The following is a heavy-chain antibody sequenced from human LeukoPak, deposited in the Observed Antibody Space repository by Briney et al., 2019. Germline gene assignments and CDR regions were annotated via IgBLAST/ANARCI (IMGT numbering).Heavy chain of an antibody. CDR2: INHDGSAT. Sequence: PGGSQRLSCVSSEFTFSDYWMSWVRQAPDKGLEWVANINHDGSATWYVDSVRGRFTISRDNAKNSLHLQMNSLRDEDTAVYYCARAGGPGTVDYWGQGTLGTVSS. CDR1: EFTFSDYW. V-gene: IGHV3-7*01. CDR3: ARAGGPGTVDY. D-gene: IGHD3-10*01. J-gene: IGHJ4*02.